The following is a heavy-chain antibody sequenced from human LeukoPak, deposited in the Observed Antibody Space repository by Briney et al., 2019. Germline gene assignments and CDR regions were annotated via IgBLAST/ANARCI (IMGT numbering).Heavy chain of an antibody. CDR2: IRFDGSDK. J-gene: IGHJ5*02. D-gene: IGHD2-8*01. V-gene: IGHV3-30*02. CDR3: AKDPAARNGNWFDP. Sequence: GGSLRLSCAASGFTFRSYGMHWVRQAPGKGLEWVAFIRFDGSDKYYVDSVKGRFTISRDNSKNTLNLQMNSLRAEGTAVYYCAKDPAARNGNWFDPWGQGTLVTVSS. CDR1: GFTFRSYG.